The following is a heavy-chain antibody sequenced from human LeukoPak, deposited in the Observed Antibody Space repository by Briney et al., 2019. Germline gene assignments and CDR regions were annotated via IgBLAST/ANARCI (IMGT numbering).Heavy chain of an antibody. J-gene: IGHJ4*02. Sequence: GGSLRLSCTTSGFTFGDYAMSWFRQAPGQGLEWVGFIANKAYGETTQYAASASGRFTISRDDSKSIAYLQMNSLKAEDTAVYYCARAVGSGWYWDYWGQGTLVTVSS. D-gene: IGHD6-19*01. V-gene: IGHV3-49*03. CDR1: GFTFGDYA. CDR2: IANKAYGETT. CDR3: ARAVGSGWYWDY.